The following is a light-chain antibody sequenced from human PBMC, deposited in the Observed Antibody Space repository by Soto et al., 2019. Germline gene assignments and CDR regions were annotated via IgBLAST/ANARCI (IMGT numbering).Light chain of an antibody. J-gene: IGLJ1*01. Sequence: QSVLTQPPSVSAAPGQTVTISCSGSSSNIGNNFVTWYQQLPGTAPKLLIYDNNKRPSGIPDRFSGSQSGTSATLGITGLQTGDEAVYYCGSWDSSLTYVFGPGTKLTVL. CDR2: DNN. CDR1: SSNIGNNF. CDR3: GSWDSSLTYV. V-gene: IGLV1-51*01.